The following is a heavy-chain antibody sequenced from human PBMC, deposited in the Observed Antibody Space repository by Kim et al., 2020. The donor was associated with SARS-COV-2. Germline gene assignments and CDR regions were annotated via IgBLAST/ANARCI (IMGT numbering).Heavy chain of an antibody. D-gene: IGHD1-1*01. CDR1: DGSLTSRDYY. CDR2: VFYGGTT. Sequence: SETLSLTYSVSDGSLTSRDYYWGWIRQPPGKGLEYIGAVFYGGTTHYNPSLRGRVIISVDTSKNQFSLNVNSVTATDTAVYYCARYQSGTMFASWGRGTL. J-gene: IGHJ4*02. V-gene: IGHV4-39*01. CDR3: ARYQSGTMFAS.